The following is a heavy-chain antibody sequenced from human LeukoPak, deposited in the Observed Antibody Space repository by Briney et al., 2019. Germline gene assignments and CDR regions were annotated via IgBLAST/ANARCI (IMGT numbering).Heavy chain of an antibody. J-gene: IGHJ5*02. V-gene: IGHV4-4*07. D-gene: IGHD3-10*01. CDR2: IYTSGST. Sequence: SETLSLTCTVSGGSIRSYYWSWIRQPAGKGLEWIGRIYTSGSTNYNPSLKSRVTMSVDTSKNQFSLKLSSVTAADTAVYYCARESTFTMPRFDPWGQGTLVTVSS. CDR3: ARESTFTMPRFDP. CDR1: GGSIRSYY.